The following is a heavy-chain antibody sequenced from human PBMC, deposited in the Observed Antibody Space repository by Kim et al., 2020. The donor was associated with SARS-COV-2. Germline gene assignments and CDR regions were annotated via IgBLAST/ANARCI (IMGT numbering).Heavy chain of an antibody. CDR3: AKEGAYYFGSGGDH. V-gene: IGHV3-23*01. D-gene: IGHD3-10*01. Sequence: GGSLRLSCAASGFTFSNYAMSWVRHAPGKGLEWVSVISGRGADPDFTFYADSVKGRFTISRDNSEKILYLQMTRLRAEDTALYYCAKEGAYYFGSGGDHWGQGTLVNVSS. CDR1: GFTFSNYA. CDR2: ISGRGADPDFT. J-gene: IGHJ1*01.